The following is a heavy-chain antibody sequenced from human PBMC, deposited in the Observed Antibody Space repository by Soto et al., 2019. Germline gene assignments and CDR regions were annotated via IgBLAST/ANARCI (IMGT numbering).Heavy chain of an antibody. D-gene: IGHD3-22*01. CDR2: ISGSGGST. V-gene: IGHV3-23*01. CDR3: AKGPLYYDSSGPAPT. J-gene: IGHJ5*02. CDR1: GFTFSSYA. Sequence: LRLSCAASGFTFSSYAMSWVRQAPGKGLEWVSAISGSGGSTYYADSVKGRFTISRDNSKNTLYLQMNSLRAEDTAVYCCAKGPLYYDSSGPAPTWGQGTLVTVSS.